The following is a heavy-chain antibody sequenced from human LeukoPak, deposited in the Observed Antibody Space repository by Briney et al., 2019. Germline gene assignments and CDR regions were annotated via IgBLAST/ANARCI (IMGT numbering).Heavy chain of an antibody. CDR2: IIPILGIA. V-gene: IGHV1-69*04. CDR3: ARLVAAAGTDYYYYGMDV. J-gene: IGHJ6*02. D-gene: IGHD6-13*01. Sequence: GASVKVSCKASGGTFSSYAISWVRQGPGQGLEWMGRIIPILGIANYAQKFQGRVTITADKSTSTAYMELSSLRSEDTAVYYCARLVAAAGTDYYYYGMDVWGQGTTVTVSS. CDR1: GGTFSSYA.